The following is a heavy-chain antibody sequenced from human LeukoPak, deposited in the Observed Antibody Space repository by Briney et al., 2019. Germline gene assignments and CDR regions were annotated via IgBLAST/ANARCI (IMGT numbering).Heavy chain of an antibody. Sequence: SETLSLTCTVSGGSISSSSYYWGWIRQPPGKGLEWIGYIYTSGSTNYNPSLKSRVTISVDTSKNQFSLKLSSVTAADTAVYYCARHSPFASGSFNWFDPWGQGTLVTVSS. CDR3: ARHSPFASGSFNWFDP. CDR2: IYTSGST. V-gene: IGHV4-61*05. CDR1: GGSISSSSYY. J-gene: IGHJ5*02. D-gene: IGHD1-26*01.